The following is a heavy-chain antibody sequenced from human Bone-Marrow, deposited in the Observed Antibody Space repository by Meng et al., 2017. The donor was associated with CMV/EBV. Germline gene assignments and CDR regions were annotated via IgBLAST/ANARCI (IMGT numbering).Heavy chain of an antibody. V-gene: IGHV4-59*01. D-gene: IGHD6-19*01. Sequence: SETLSLTCTVSGGSISSYYWSWIRQPPGKGLEWIGYIYYSGSTNYNPSLKSRVTISVDTSKNQFSLKLSSVTAADTAVYYCARWRSGWYGGLDYCGQGTLVTASS. CDR3: ARWRSGWYGGLDY. J-gene: IGHJ4*02. CDR1: GGSISSYY. CDR2: IYYSGST.